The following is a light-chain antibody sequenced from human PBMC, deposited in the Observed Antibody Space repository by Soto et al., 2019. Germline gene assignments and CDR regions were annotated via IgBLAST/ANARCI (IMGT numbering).Light chain of an antibody. J-gene: IGLJ1*01. CDR2: GNS. V-gene: IGLV1-40*01. CDR3: QSYDSSLSGSYV. Sequence: QSVLTQPPSVSGAPGQRVTISCTGSSSNIGAGYDVHWYQQLPGTAPNLLIYGNSNRPSGVPDRFSGSKSGTSASLAITGLQAEDEADYYCQSYDSSLSGSYVFGTGTKLTVL. CDR1: SSNIGAGYD.